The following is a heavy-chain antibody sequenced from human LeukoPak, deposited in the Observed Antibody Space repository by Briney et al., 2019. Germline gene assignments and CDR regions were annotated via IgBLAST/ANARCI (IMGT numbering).Heavy chain of an antibody. CDR3: ARHRKHEWLVPSHLYCYDMDV. Sequence: GESLKISCKGSGYSFTSYWIGWVRQMPGEGLEWMGIIYPGDSDTRYSPSFQGQVTISADKSISTAYLQWSSLKASDTAMYYCARHRKHEWLVPSHLYCYDMDVWGQGTTVTVSS. D-gene: IGHD6-19*01. V-gene: IGHV5-51*01. CDR2: IYPGDSDT. CDR1: GYSFTSYW. J-gene: IGHJ6*02.